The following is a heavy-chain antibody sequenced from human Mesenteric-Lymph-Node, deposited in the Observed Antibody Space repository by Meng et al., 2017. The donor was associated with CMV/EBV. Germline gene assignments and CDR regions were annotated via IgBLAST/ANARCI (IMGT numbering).Heavy chain of an antibody. CDR2: ISGSGGST. CDR1: GFTFSSYA. V-gene: IGHV3-23*01. CDR3: ARDPVLSGLDV. Sequence: GESLKISCAASGFTFSSYAMSWVRQAPGKGLEWVSAISGSGGSTYYADSVKGRFTISRDNARNSLYLEMNSLRVEDTAVYYCARDPVLSGLDVWGQGTTVTVSS. J-gene: IGHJ6*02.